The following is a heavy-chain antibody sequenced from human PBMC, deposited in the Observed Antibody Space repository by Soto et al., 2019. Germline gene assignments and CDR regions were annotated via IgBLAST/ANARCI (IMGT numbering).Heavy chain of an antibody. CDR3: AREYYDFWSGYHTLDY. Sequence: GXSVKVSCKASGYTFTSYAMHWVRQAPGQRREWMGWINAGNGNTKYSQKFQGRVTITRDTSASTAYMELSSLRSEDKAVYYCAREYYDFWSGYHTLDYWCQGTLVTVSS. D-gene: IGHD3-3*01. J-gene: IGHJ4*02. CDR2: INAGNGNT. V-gene: IGHV1-3*01. CDR1: GYTFTSYA.